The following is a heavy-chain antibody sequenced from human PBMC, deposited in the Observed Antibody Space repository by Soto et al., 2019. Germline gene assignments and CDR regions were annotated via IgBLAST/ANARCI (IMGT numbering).Heavy chain of an antibody. CDR3: AKARRGWSAAFDI. Sequence: EVQLLESGGGLVQPGGSLRLSCAASGFTFSSYAMSWVRQAPGKGLEWVSAISGSGGSTYYADSVKGRFTISRDNSKNTICVQRNSSSAEETAVDACAKARRGWSAAFDIWGQGTTVTVSS. D-gene: IGHD6-19*01. V-gene: IGHV3-23*01. CDR2: ISGSGGST. J-gene: IGHJ3*02. CDR1: GFTFSSYA.